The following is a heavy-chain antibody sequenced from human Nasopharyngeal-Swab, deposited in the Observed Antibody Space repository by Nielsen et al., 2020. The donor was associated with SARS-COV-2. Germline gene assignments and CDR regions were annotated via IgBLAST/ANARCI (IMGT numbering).Heavy chain of an antibody. J-gene: IGHJ6*02. CDR3: AKDLLGYGSGSYYGKYGMDV. Sequence: GESLKISCAASGFTFSSYVMHWVRQAPGKGLEWVAVISFDGSSKYYGDSVKGRFTISRDNYENTLYLQMNSLRAEDTAVYFCAKDLLGYGSGSYYGKYGMDVWGHGTTVTVPS. CDR1: GFTFSSYV. D-gene: IGHD3-10*01. V-gene: IGHV3-30*18. CDR2: ISFDGSSK.